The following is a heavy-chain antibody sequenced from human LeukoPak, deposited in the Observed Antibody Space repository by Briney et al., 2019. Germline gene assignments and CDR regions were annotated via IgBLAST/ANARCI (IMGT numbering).Heavy chain of an antibody. J-gene: IGHJ4*02. CDR1: GYTFTGYY. D-gene: IGHD7-27*01. V-gene: IGHV3-30-3*01. Sequence: SCKASGYTFTGYYMHWVRQAPGKGLEWVAVISYDGSDKNYADSVKGRFTISRDNSKNTLYLQMNSLRAEDTAVYYCARDINGESFDYWGQGTLVTVSS. CDR2: ISYDGSDK. CDR3: ARDINGESFDY.